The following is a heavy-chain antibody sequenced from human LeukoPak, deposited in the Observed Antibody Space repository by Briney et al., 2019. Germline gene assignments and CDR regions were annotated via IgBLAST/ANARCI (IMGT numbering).Heavy chain of an antibody. Sequence: SVKVSCKASGGTFSSYAISWVRRAPGQGLEWMGGIIPIFGTANYAQKFQGRVTITADESTSTAYMELSSLRSEDTAVYYCARDSLGYCSSTSCSSDYWGQGTLVTVSS. J-gene: IGHJ4*02. V-gene: IGHV1-69*13. CDR3: ARDSLGYCSSTSCSSDY. D-gene: IGHD2-2*01. CDR1: GGTFSSYA. CDR2: IIPIFGTA.